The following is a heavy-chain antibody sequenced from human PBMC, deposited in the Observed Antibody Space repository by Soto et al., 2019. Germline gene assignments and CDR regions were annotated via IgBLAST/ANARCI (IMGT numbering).Heavy chain of an antibody. D-gene: IGHD2-15*01. CDR2: INPNGGST. V-gene: IGHV1-46*01. CDR1: ADTFTSYY. Sequence: EASVKVSCKAPADTFTSYYIHWVRQAPGHGLEWMGIINPNGGSTRFAQTFQGRITMTTDTSTSTVYMELSSLRFDDTAVYYCARSHCSGGSCYLGAFDIWGQGTMVTVSS. CDR3: ARSHCSGGSCYLGAFDI. J-gene: IGHJ3*02.